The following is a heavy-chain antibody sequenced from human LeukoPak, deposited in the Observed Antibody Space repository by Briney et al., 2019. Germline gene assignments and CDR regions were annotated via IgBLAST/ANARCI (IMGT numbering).Heavy chain of an antibody. J-gene: IGHJ4*02. CDR3: ARDRSSTYFDY. CDR2: IWYDGTNK. Sequence: PGKSLRLSCAASGFTFSSYGIHWVRQAPGKGLEWVAVIWYDGTNKYYADSVKGRFTISRDNSKNTLYLQMNSLRAKDTAVYYCARDRSSTYFDYWAQGTPVTVSS. V-gene: IGHV3-33*01. CDR1: GFTFSSYG. D-gene: IGHD2-2*01.